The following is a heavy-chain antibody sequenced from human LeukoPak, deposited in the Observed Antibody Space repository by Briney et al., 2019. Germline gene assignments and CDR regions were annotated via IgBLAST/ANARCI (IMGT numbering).Heavy chain of an antibody. CDR3: ARDNHFSLYADY. Sequence: GGSLRLSCAASGFTFSSYEMNWVRQAPGKGVEWVSYISSSGSTIYYADSVKGRFTISRDNAKNSLYLQMNSLRAEDTAVYYCARDNHFSLYADYWGQGTLVTVSS. V-gene: IGHV3-48*03. D-gene: IGHD5/OR15-5a*01. J-gene: IGHJ4*02. CDR1: GFTFSSYE. CDR2: ISSSGSTI.